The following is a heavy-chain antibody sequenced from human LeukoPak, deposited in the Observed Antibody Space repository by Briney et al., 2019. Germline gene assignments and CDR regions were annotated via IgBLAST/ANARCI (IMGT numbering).Heavy chain of an antibody. V-gene: IGHV4-59*01. Sequence: SETLSLTGTVSGGSISSYFWSWIRQPPGKGLEWIGHIYYSGRTNYSPSLKSRVTISVDTSKNQFSLILSSVTAADTAVYYCARDRGSSGWYGEGYFDYWAQGILVTVSP. CDR3: ARDRGSSGWYGEGYFDY. CDR2: IYYSGRT. CDR1: GGSISSYF. D-gene: IGHD6-19*01. J-gene: IGHJ4*02.